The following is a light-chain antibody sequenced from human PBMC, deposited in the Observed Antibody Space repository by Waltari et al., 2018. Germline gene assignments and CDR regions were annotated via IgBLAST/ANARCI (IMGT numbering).Light chain of an antibody. CDR2: RND. V-gene: IGLV1-47*01. CDR1: SPNIESNV. CDR3: AAWDDKLGGRWE. J-gene: IGLJ2*01. Sequence: QSVLTQPPSASGTPGQRVTISCSGSSPNIESNVVNWYQQVPGTTPNLLIYRNDQRPSWVPDRFSGSKSGTSASLAISGLRSEDEADYYCAAWDDKLGGRWEFGGGTKLTVL.